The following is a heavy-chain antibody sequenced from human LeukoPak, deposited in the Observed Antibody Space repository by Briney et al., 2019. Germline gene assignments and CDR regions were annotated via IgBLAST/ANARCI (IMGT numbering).Heavy chain of an antibody. CDR3: ARVVVPGWFDP. J-gene: IGHJ5*02. Sequence: SETLSLTCTVSGGSISSDSYYWSWIRQPAGKGLEWLGRIYSSGSTSYSPSLKSRVTISVDTSKNQFSLKLSSVTAADTAVYYCARVVVPGWFDPWGQGNLVTVSS. CDR1: GGSISSDSYY. V-gene: IGHV4-61*02. D-gene: IGHD2-15*01. CDR2: IYSSGST.